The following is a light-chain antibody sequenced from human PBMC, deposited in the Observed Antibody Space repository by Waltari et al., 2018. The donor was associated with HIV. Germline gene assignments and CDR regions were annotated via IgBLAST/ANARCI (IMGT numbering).Light chain of an antibody. CDR2: QDT. V-gene: IGLV3-1*01. CDR1: NLGDAC. J-gene: IGLJ1*01. CDR3: QAWDSSTYV. Sequence: SYELTQPPSVSVSPGQTASITCPGDNLGDACACWYQQKPAQAPVLVLYQDTKRPSGIPERFSGSNSGNTATLTISGTQAMDDADYYCQAWDSSTYVFGTGTKVTVL.